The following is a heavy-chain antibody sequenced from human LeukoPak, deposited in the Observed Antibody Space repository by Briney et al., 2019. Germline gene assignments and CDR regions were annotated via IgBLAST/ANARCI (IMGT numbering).Heavy chain of an antibody. D-gene: IGHD1-26*01. Sequence: GGSLRLCCAASGFTFSNAWMSWVRQAPGKGLEWVGRIKSKTDGGTTDYAAPVKGRFTISRDDSKNTLYLQMNSLKIEDTAVYYCTTNIVGASAAFDIWGQGTMVTVSS. CDR2: IKSKTDGGTT. CDR1: GFTFSNAW. CDR3: TTNIVGASAAFDI. J-gene: IGHJ3*02. V-gene: IGHV3-15*01.